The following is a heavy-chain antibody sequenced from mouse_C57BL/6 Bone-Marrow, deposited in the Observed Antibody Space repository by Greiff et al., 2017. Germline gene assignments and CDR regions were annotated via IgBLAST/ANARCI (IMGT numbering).Heavy chain of an antibody. CDR2: IYPRSGNT. V-gene: IGHV1-81*01. CDR1: GYTFTSYG. Sequence: VQLQQSGAELARPGASVKLSCKASGYTFTSYGISWVKQRTGQGLEWIGGIYPRSGNTYYNAKFKGKATLTADKSSSTAYMELRSLTSEDSAVYFCARHYRSYFDVWGTGTTVTVSS. CDR3: ARHYRSYFDV. J-gene: IGHJ1*03. D-gene: IGHD2-12*01.